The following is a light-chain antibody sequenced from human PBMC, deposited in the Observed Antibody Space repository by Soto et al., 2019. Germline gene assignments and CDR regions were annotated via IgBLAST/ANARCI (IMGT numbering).Light chain of an antibody. CDR1: QSVSSN. CDR3: QQYNDRPGT. CDR2: GTS. Sequence: EIVMTQSPATLSVSPGESATLSCRASQSVSSNLAWFQQKPGQAPRLLIYGTSTRATGIPVRFSGSGSGTEFTLTISILQSEDFAVYYCQQYNDRPGTFGQGTKVDIK. V-gene: IGKV3-15*01. J-gene: IGKJ1*01.